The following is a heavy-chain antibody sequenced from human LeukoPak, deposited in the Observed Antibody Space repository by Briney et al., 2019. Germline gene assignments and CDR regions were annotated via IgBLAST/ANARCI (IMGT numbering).Heavy chain of an antibody. D-gene: IGHD1-7*01. Sequence: SQTLSLTCTVSGGSISSGDYYWSWIRQPPGKGLEWIGYIYYRGSTYYNPSLKSRVTISVDTSKNQFSLKLSSVTAADTAVYYCARSLADWNYRPREMDYWGQGTLVTVSS. CDR2: IYYRGST. CDR1: GGSISSGDYY. V-gene: IGHV4-30-4*01. J-gene: IGHJ4*02. CDR3: ARSLADWNYRPREMDY.